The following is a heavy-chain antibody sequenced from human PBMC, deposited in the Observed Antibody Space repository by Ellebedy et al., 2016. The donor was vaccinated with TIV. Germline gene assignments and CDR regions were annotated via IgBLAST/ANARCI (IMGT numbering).Heavy chain of an antibody. Sequence: GGSLRLSXAASGFSFSSHGMHWVRQAPGKGLEWVASIWSDGSHTYYPDSVRGRFTISRDNSKNTLFLQMNNLRAEDTAVYYCAREVSSGWYYFDNWGQGALVTVSS. CDR3: AREVSSGWYYFDN. CDR1: GFSFSSHG. D-gene: IGHD6-19*01. V-gene: IGHV3-33*01. CDR2: IWSDGSHT. J-gene: IGHJ4*02.